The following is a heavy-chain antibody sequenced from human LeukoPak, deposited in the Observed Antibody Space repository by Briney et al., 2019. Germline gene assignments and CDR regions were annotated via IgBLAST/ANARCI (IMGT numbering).Heavy chain of an antibody. CDR3: ARGTRSVVVVPAASLDY. CDR1: GYTFTGYY. CDR2: INPNSGGT. D-gene: IGHD2-2*01. J-gene: IGHJ4*02. Sequence: EASVKVSCKASGYTFTGYYMHWVRQAPGQGLEWMGWINPNSGGTNYAQNFQGWVTMTRDTSISTAYMELSRLRSDDTAVYYCARGTRSVVVVPAASLDYWGQGTLVTVSS. V-gene: IGHV1-2*04.